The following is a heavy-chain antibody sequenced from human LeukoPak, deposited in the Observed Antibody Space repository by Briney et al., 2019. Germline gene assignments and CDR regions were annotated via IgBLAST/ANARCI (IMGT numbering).Heavy chain of an antibody. Sequence: GGSLRLSCAAYGFDFTDFGMKWAQQAPGKGLEWLAITSNDGTNKTYAHSVKGRFTISRDNSKSTVYLQMNSLRDEDTALYCCAKPGGRGCSGVDHWGQGTLVTVSS. V-gene: IGHV3-30*18. CDR1: GFDFTDFG. CDR2: TSNDGTNK. D-gene: IGHD2-15*01. CDR3: AKPGGRGCSGVDH. J-gene: IGHJ4*02.